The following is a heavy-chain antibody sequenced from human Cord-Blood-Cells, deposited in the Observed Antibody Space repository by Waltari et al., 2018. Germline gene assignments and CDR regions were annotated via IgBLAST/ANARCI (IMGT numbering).Heavy chain of an antibody. D-gene: IGHD6-13*01. J-gene: IGHJ4*02. CDR1: GYTFTSYD. CDR3: AREYSSSFDS. Sequence: QVQLVQSGAEVKKPGASVKVSCKASGYTFTSYDINWVRQATGQGLEWMGGMNPNSGNTGYAQKCQGRITITRNTSKSTAYMELSILRSEDTAVYYCAREYSSSFDSWGQGTLVTVSS. V-gene: IGHV1-8*03. CDR2: MNPNSGNT.